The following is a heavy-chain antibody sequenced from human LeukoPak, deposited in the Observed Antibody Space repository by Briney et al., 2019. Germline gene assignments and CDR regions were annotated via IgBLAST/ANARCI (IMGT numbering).Heavy chain of an antibody. Sequence: GGSLRLSCAASGFTFSSYSMNWVRQAPGKGLEWVSSISSSSSYIYYADSVKGRFTISRDNAKNSLYLQMNSLRAEDTAVYYCARDPGYYYDSSGYYYEGYFDYWGQGTLVTVSS. D-gene: IGHD3-22*01. J-gene: IGHJ4*02. CDR3: ARDPGYYYDSSGYYYEGYFDY. V-gene: IGHV3-21*01. CDR2: ISSSSSYI. CDR1: GFTFSSYS.